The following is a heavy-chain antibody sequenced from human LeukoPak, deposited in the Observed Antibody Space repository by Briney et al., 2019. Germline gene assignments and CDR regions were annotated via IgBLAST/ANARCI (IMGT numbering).Heavy chain of an antibody. Sequence: SETLSLTCTVSGGSISSYYWNWIRQPPGKGLEWIGYIYYSGSTNYNPSLKSRVTISVDTSKNQFSLKLSSVTAADTAVYYCARAHHSSGYYVSDTLFDYWGQGTLVTVSS. CDR3: ARAHHSSGYYVSDTLFDY. V-gene: IGHV4-59*01. CDR2: IYYSGST. CDR1: GGSISSYY. J-gene: IGHJ4*02. D-gene: IGHD3-22*01.